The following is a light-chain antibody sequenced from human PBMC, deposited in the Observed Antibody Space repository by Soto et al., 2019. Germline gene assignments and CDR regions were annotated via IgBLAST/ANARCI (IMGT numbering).Light chain of an antibody. Sequence: EMVMTQSPATLSVFPGERATLSCRASQSVSSNLAWYQEKPGQAPRLLIYGASARATGIPARFSGSGSGTEFTLTISSLQSEDFAVYYCQQYNNWPWTFGQGTKVDIK. CDR3: QQYNNWPWT. CDR2: GAS. CDR1: QSVSSN. V-gene: IGKV3-15*01. J-gene: IGKJ1*01.